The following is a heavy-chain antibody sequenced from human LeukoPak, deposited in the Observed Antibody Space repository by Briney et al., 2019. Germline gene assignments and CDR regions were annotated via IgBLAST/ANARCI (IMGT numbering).Heavy chain of an antibody. CDR1: GGSISSYY. V-gene: IGHV4-59*01. Sequence: SETLSLTCTVSGGSISSYYWSWIRQPPGKGLEWIGYIYYSGSTNYNPSLKSRVTISVDTSKNQFSLKLSSVTAADTAVYYCARVRGSGSRYYYYYYMDVWGKGTTVTISS. D-gene: IGHD3-10*01. CDR3: ARVRGSGSRYYYYYYMDV. CDR2: IYYSGST. J-gene: IGHJ6*03.